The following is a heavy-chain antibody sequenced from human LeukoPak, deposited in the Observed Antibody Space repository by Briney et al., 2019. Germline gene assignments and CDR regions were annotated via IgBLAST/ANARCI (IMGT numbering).Heavy chain of an antibody. CDR1: GFTFSSYG. V-gene: IGHV3-30*02. D-gene: IGHD3-10*01. J-gene: IGHJ4*02. CDR2: IRYDENNK. CDR3: ANGATFYYGSGSADFDY. Sequence: GGSLRLSCAASGFTFSSYGMHWVRQAPGKGLEWVAFIRYDENNKYYADSVKGRFTISRDRSKNTLYLQMNSLGTEDSAVYYCANGATFYYGSGSADFDYWGQGVLVTVSS.